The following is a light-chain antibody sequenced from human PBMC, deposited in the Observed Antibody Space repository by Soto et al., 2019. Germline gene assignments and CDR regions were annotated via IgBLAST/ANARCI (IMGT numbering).Light chain of an antibody. Sequence: QSALTQPASMSGSPGQSITISCTGTSSDVGAYDYVSWYQQHPGKAPKLIISEVSNRPSGVSDRFSGSKSANTASLTISGLKAEDEGDYYCSSYTTDTTWVFGGGTKVTVL. V-gene: IGLV2-14*01. CDR1: SSDVGAYDY. J-gene: IGLJ3*02. CDR3: SSYTTDTTWV. CDR2: EVS.